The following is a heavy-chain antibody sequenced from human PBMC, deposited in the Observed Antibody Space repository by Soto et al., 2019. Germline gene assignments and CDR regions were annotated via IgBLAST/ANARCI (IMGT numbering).Heavy chain of an antibody. CDR1: GYTFTSYD. J-gene: IGHJ5*02. V-gene: IGHV1-8*01. Sequence: QVHLLQSGAEVRKPGASVKVSCKASGYTFTSYDIHWVRQATGQGLEWMGWMNPNSGNTAYAQKFQGRVTMTRNTSISTAHMELSSRGSDDTAVYYCARERPRGFDPWCQGTLFTVSS. CDR2: MNPNSGNT. CDR3: ARERPRGFDP.